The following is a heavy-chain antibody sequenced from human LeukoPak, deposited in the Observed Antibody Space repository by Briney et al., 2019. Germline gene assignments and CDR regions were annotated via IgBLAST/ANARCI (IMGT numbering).Heavy chain of an antibody. CDR2: IVPVFDIV. D-gene: IGHD3-10*01. Sequence: SVKVSCKASGGTFNNYAISWVRQAPGQGLEWMGRIVPVFDIVNYAQMFQGRVTLTADKSTRTAYMELSGLRSEDTAVYYCARYSRRGVVPAAFDIWGQGTMVTVSS. V-gene: IGHV1-69*04. CDR3: ARYSRRGVVPAAFDI. J-gene: IGHJ3*02. CDR1: GGTFNNYA.